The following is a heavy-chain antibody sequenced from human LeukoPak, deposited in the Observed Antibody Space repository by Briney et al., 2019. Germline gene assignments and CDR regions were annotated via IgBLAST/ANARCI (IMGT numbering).Heavy chain of an antibody. Sequence: GGSLRLSCAASGFTFSRYWMHWVRQVPGKGLEWVARINEDASTITYADSVKGRFTISRDNTKKTLYLQMNGPRAEYTAVYYCVRDLILVWTPGDDFDHWGQGTLVTV. V-gene: IGHV3-74*01. CDR3: VRDLILVWTPGDDFDH. D-gene: IGHD3-16*01. CDR1: GFTFSRYW. CDR2: INEDASTI. J-gene: IGHJ4*02.